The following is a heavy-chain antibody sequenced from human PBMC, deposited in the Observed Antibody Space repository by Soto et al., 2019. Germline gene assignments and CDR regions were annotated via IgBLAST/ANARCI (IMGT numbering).Heavy chain of an antibody. D-gene: IGHD2-2*01. Sequence: PGESLKISCKGSGYTFSSYWIAWVRQMPGKGLEWMGIIYPADSGTRYSPSFEGQVTISADKSISTAYLQWSSLKAPDTAMYYCARSEGGYCSTYNCYPNWFDPWGQGTLVTASS. CDR3: ARSEGGYCSTYNCYPNWFDP. CDR2: IYPADSGT. J-gene: IGHJ5*02. CDR1: GYTFSSYW. V-gene: IGHV5-51*01.